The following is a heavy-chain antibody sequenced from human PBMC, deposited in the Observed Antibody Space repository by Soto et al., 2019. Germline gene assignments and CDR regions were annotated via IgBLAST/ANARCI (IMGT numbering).Heavy chain of an antibody. D-gene: IGHD6-19*01. CDR1: GDSVSSNSAA. Sequence: PSQTLSLTCAISGDSVSSNSAAWNWIRQSPSRGLEWLGRTYYRSKWYNDYAVSAKSRITINPDTSKNQFSLQLNSVTPEDTAVHYCARVRIAVAAPVDYYYGMDVWGQGTTVTVSS. V-gene: IGHV6-1*01. CDR2: TYYRSKWYN. J-gene: IGHJ6*02. CDR3: ARVRIAVAAPVDYYYGMDV.